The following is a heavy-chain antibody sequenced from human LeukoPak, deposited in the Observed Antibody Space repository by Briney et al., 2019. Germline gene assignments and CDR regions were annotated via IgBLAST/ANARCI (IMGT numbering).Heavy chain of an antibody. CDR2: INPNSGGT. D-gene: IGHD3-10*01. CDR3: ARAPSITMLRGVITSISLDP. V-gene: IGHV1-2*02. CDR1: GYTFTGYY. Sequence: ASVKVSCKASGYTFTGYYMHWVRQAPGQGLEWMGWINPNSGGTNYAQKFQGRVTMTRDTSISTAYMELSRLRSDDTAVYYCARAPSITMLRGVITSISLDPWGQGTLVTVSS. J-gene: IGHJ5*02.